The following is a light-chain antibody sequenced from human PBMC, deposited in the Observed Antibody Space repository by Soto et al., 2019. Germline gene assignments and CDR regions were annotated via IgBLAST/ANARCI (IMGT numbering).Light chain of an antibody. Sequence: IVMTQSPAILSVSPGERGPLSCRASQSVGSNFAWYQQRPGQAPRLLIYGASTRATGIPARFSGSGSGTEFTLTISSLQSEDFALYYCQQYDNWITFGRATRLEIK. CDR3: QQYDNWIT. V-gene: IGKV3-15*01. CDR2: GAS. CDR1: QSVGSN. J-gene: IGKJ5*01.